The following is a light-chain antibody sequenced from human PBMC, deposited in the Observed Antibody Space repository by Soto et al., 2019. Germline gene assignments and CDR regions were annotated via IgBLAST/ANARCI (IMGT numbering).Light chain of an antibody. V-gene: IGKV3-15*01. CDR2: GAS. CDR1: QSVSNN. J-gene: IGKJ2*01. Sequence: EVVMTQSPATLSVSPGERATLSCRASQSVSNNLAWYQQKPGQTTRLLIYGASTRDTGIPVRFSGSGSGTEFTLTISSLQSEDFAVYYCQQYNNWPPVNFGQGTKLEIK. CDR3: QQYNNWPPVN.